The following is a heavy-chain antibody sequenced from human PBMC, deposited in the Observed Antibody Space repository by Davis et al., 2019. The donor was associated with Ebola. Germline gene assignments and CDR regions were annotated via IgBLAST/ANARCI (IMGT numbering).Heavy chain of an antibody. CDR3: VRIGDGYNP. J-gene: IGHJ4*02. V-gene: IGHV4-61*01. CDR2: IYYSGST. CDR1: GGSVSSGSYY. D-gene: IGHD5-24*01. Sequence: MPSETLSLTCTVSGGSVSSGSYYWSWIRQPPGKGLEWIGYIYYSGSTNYNPSLKSRVTVSVDTSKNQFSLKLTSVTAADAAVYFCVRIGDGYNPWGQGTLVTVSS.